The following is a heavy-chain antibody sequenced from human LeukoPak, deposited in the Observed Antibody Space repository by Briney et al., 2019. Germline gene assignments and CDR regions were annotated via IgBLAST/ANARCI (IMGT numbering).Heavy chain of an antibody. CDR2: INLDSGDT. D-gene: IGHD3-10*01. Sequence: ASVKVSCKASGYTFTGYYIHWVRQDPGQGRDWMGWINLDSGDTKYAQKFQGRVTMTRDTSISAAYMDLSSLRSDDTAVYYCARDRTYYYDSGTSYYFDYWGQGTLVTVSS. J-gene: IGHJ4*02. CDR3: ARDRTYYYDSGTSYYFDY. V-gene: IGHV1-2*02. CDR1: GYTFTGYY.